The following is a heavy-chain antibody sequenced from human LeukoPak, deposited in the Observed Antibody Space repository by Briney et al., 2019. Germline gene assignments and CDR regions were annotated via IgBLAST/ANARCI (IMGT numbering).Heavy chain of an antibody. J-gene: IGHJ3*02. V-gene: IGHV3-30*02. CDR2: IRYDGSDK. CDR1: GFTFSTYG. CDR3: AKASESSGSYYNVRAFDI. Sequence: PGGSLRLSCAASGFTFSTYGMHWVRQAPGKGLEWVAFIRYDGSDKYYADSVKGRLTISRDNSKNTLYLQMNSLRADDTAVYYCAKASESSGSYYNVRAFDIWGQGTMVTVSS. D-gene: IGHD3-10*01.